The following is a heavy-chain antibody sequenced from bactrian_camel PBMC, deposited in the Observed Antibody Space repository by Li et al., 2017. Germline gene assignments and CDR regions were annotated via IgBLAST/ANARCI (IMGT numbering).Heavy chain of an antibody. J-gene: IGHJ4*01. CDR1: GFTFDDAE. Sequence: LGLSCTASGFTFDDAEMGWYRQAPGKKCEKVSSISSDGTGGYADFVKGRFTVSRDNAKNTLYLQMNSLKTEDMGVYYCTAGGTRYSFWGQGTQVTVS. V-gene: IGHV3S63*01. CDR3: TAGGTRYSF. CDR2: ISSDGTG. D-gene: IGHD6*01.